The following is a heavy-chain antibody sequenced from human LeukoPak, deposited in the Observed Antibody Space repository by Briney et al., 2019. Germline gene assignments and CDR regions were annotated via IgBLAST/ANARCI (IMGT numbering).Heavy chain of an antibody. CDR2: IKTDGTTT. D-gene: IGHD4-23*01. J-gene: IGHJ4*02. CDR3: ARDSGWLYGGYSGRFFDY. V-gene: IGHV3-74*01. Sequence: PGGSLRLSCAASGFGFSKFWMHWVRQAPGKGLVWVSRIKTDGTTTVYADSVKGRFTISRDNAKNTLYLQMNSLRAEDTAVYYCARDSGWLYGGYSGRFFDYWGQGTLVTVSS. CDR1: GFGFSKFW.